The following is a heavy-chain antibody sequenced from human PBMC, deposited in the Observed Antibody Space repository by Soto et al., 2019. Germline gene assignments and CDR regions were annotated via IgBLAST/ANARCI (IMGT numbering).Heavy chain of an antibody. V-gene: IGHV4-39*01. CDR1: GGSISSAPSY. Sequence: PSETLSLTCTVSGGSISSAPSYWAWIRQPPGKGLEWIGHIFYSGRTTYSPSLRSRVSISADTSKNQFSLKLSSMTAADAAVYFCVGFKSSTIFGHWGQGTLVTVSS. D-gene: IGHD3-9*01. CDR2: IFYSGRT. CDR3: VGFKSSTIFGH. J-gene: IGHJ4*02.